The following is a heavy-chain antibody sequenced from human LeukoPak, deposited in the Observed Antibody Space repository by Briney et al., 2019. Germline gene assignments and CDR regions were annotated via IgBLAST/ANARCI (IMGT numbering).Heavy chain of an antibody. CDR1: GYTFTSYY. CDR2: INPSGGST. D-gene: IGHD3-22*01. V-gene: IGHV1-46*01. CDR3: ARVGYYDSSASWFDP. J-gene: IGHJ5*02. Sequence: ASVNVSCKASGYTFTSYYMHWVRQAPGQGLEWMGLINPSGGSTSYAQKFQGRVTMTRDMSTSTVYMELSSLRSEDTAVYYCARVGYYDSSASWFDPWGQGTLVTVSS.